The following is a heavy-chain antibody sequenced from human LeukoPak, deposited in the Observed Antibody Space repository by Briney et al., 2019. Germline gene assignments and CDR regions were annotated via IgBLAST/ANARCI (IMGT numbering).Heavy chain of an antibody. CDR3: AHRRSGMGSIYFDS. V-gene: IGHV2-5*01. Sequence: CGPTLVNPTQTLTLTCTFSGFSLSTSGVGVVWIRQPPGKGLEWLALINSNDDKRYRQSLKKRLTITKDTSKNQVILTMTNMDPVDTATYYCAHRRSGMGSIYFDSWGQRTPGSVSS. D-gene: IGHD1-26*01. CDR1: GFSLSTSGVG. J-gene: IGHJ4*01. CDR2: INSNDDK.